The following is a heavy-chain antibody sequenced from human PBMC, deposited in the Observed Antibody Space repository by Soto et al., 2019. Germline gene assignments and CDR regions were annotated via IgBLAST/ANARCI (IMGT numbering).Heavy chain of an antibody. CDR2: IYYSGGT. J-gene: IGHJ4*02. CDR1: GGSISAYY. CDR3: AQGGAFDH. D-gene: IGHD2-21*01. Sequence: SETLSLTCTVSGGSISAYYWNWIRQPPGKGLEWIGYIYYSGGTTYNPSLKSRVTMSIDTSKNQFSLKLCSVSAADTAVYYCAQGGAFDHWGQGTLVTVSS. V-gene: IGHV4-59*01.